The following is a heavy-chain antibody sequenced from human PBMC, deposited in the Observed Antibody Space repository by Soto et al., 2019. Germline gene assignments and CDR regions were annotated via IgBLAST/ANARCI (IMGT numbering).Heavy chain of an antibody. CDR1: RGTFSSSA. CDR3: ARKGRFGSKDPMSWFDP. V-gene: IGHV1-69*13. J-gene: IGHJ5*02. CDR2: ITPIFGTP. Sequence: SVKVSYKACRGTFSSSAISSVRQAPGQGLEWMGGITPIFGTPSQAQKFQGRVRITADESTSTVYMELSSLRSEDTAVYYCARKGRFGSKDPMSWFDPWGQGTLVTVSS. D-gene: IGHD2-15*01.